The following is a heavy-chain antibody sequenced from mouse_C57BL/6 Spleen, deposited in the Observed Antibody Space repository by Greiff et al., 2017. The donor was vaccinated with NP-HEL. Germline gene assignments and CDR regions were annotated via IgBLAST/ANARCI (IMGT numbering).Heavy chain of an antibody. Sequence: VQLQQPGAELVMPGASVKLSCKASGYTFTSYWMHWVKQRPGQGLEWIGEIDPSDSYTNYNQKFKGKSTLTVDKSSSTAYRQLSSLTSEDSAVYYCARFAGTLYAMDYWGQGTSVTVSS. D-gene: IGHD4-1*01. CDR2: IDPSDSYT. CDR1: GYTFTSYW. V-gene: IGHV1-69*01. J-gene: IGHJ4*01. CDR3: ARFAGTLYAMDY.